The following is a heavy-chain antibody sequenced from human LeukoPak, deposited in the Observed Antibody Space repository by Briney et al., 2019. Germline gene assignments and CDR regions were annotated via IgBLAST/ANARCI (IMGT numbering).Heavy chain of an antibody. D-gene: IGHD6-13*01. CDR3: ARIAAAGNRRLNY. J-gene: IGHJ4*02. Sequence: ASVKVFCKASGYTFTSYDINWVRQAPGQGLEWMGWMNPNSGNTGYAQKFQGRITMTRNTSISTAYMELSSLTSEDTAVYYCARIAAAGNRRLNYWGQGTLVTVSS. CDR1: GYTFTSYD. CDR2: MNPNSGNT. V-gene: IGHV1-8*01.